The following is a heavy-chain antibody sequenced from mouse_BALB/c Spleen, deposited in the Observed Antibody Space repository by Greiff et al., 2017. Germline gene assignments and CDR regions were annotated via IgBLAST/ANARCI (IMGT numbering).Heavy chain of an antibody. CDR1: GFSLTSYG. Sequence: VQRVESGPGLVQPSQSLSITCTVSGFSLTSYGVHWVRQSPGKGLEWLGVIWSGGSTDYNAAFISRLSISKDNSKSQVFFKMNSLQANDTAIYYCARNPLDYGSSYYWYFDVWGAGTTVTVSS. V-gene: IGHV2-2*02. D-gene: IGHD1-1*01. CDR3: ARNPLDYGSSYYWYFDV. CDR2: IWSGGST. J-gene: IGHJ1*01.